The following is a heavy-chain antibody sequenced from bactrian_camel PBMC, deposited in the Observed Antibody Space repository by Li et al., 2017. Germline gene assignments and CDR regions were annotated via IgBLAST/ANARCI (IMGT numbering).Heavy chain of an antibody. D-gene: IGHD2*01. CDR3: AASKDCSLGYLNVNEYIY. CDR1: LSTYNTYC. V-gene: IGHV3S55*01. CDR2: ISGDGTT. Sequence: VQLVESGGGSVQVGGSLNLSCAASLSTYNTYCVGWYRQAPGNECELVSSISGDGTTYYAESVRGRFTISKDVTKNIVSLQMDSLKPEDTAMYYCAASKDCSLGYLNVNEYIYWGQGTQVTVS. J-gene: IGHJ4*01.